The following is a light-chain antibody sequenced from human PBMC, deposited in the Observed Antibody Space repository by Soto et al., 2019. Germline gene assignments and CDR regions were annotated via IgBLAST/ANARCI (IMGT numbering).Light chain of an antibody. CDR2: DAS. CDR1: QSVSDY. Sequence: GERATLSCRAGQSVSDYLAWYKQKPGQPPRLLFVDASTRVTGVPARFSAGGSGRDFTLIISNLEPEDFEVYYCQQRVNWPPTFGGGTKVDIK. CDR3: QQRVNWPPT. V-gene: IGKV3-11*02. J-gene: IGKJ4*01.